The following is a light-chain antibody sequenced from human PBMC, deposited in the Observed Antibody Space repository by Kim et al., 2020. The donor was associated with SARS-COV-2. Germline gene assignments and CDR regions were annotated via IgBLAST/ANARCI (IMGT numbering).Light chain of an antibody. CDR3: SSYAGSNNLV. CDR2: EVS. J-gene: IGLJ2*01. V-gene: IGLV2-8*01. CDR1: SSDVGGYNY. Sequence: GQSVPTSYTGTSSDVGGYNYVSWYQQHPGKAPKLMIYEVSKRPSGVPDRFSGSKSGNTASLTVSGLQAEDEADYYCSSYAGSNNLVFGGGTQLTVL.